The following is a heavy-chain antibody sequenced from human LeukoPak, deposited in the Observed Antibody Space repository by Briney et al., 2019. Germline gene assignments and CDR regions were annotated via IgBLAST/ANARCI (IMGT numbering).Heavy chain of an antibody. J-gene: IGHJ4*02. CDR1: GGSISSGSYY. CDR3: ARGSDYSSSWLSFDY. CDR2: IYTSGST. D-gene: IGHD6-13*01. V-gene: IGHV4-61*02. Sequence: SETLSLTCTVSGGSISSGSYYWSWIRQPAGKGLEWIGRIYTSGSTNYNPSLKSRVTISVDTSKNQFSLKLSSVTAADTAVYYCARGSDYSSSWLSFDYWGQGTLVTVSS.